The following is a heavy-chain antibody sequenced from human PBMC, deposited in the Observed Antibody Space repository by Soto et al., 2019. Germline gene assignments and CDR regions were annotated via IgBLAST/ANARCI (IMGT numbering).Heavy chain of an antibody. CDR2: INGGNGDT. CDR1: GYTFTSYA. V-gene: IGHV1-3*01. CDR3: ARIAGGGGKKSYYYLYGMDV. D-gene: IGHD3-16*01. Sequence: ASVKVSCKASGYTFTSYAMHWVRQAPGQRLEWLGWINGGNGDTKYSQKFQGRVTITRDTTASTAYMELSSLRSEDAAVYYCARIAGGGGKKSYYYLYGMDVWGQGTKVTVYS. J-gene: IGHJ6*02.